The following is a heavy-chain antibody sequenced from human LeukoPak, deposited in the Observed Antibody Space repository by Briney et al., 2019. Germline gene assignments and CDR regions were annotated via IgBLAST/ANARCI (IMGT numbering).Heavy chain of an antibody. V-gene: IGHV3-30*02. CDR1: GFTFSSYG. J-gene: IGHJ4*02. D-gene: IGHD4-11*01. CDR2: IRYDGSNK. Sequence: PGGSLRLSCAASGFTFSSYGMHWVRQAPGKGLERVAFIRYDGSNKYYADSVKGRFTISRDNSKNTLYLQMNSLRAEDTAVYYCAKDHDYLFDYWGQGTLVTVSS. CDR3: AKDHDYLFDY.